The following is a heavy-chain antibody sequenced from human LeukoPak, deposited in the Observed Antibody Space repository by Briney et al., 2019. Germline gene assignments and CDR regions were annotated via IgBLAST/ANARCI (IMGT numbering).Heavy chain of an antibody. J-gene: IGHJ4*02. D-gene: IGHD3-9*01. CDR1: GGSISTYS. CDR3: ARVRLVGYDILTGCYSFDY. Sequence: KPSETLSLTCTVSGGSISTYSWSWIRQPPGKGLEWIGYIYYSGNTNYNPSLKSRVTISVDTSKNQFSLKMSSVTAADTAVYYCARVRLVGYDILTGCYSFDYWGQGTLVTVSS. V-gene: IGHV4-59*01. CDR2: IYYSGNT.